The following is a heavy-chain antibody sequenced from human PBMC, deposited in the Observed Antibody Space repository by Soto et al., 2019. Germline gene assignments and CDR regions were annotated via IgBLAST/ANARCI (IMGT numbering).Heavy chain of an antibody. CDR2: IGSGDDT. CDR1: GFTCRSSD. V-gene: IGHV3-13*01. J-gene: IGHJ3*02. Sequence: GGSLRLSCAASGFTCRSSDMHWVRQVIGKGLEWVSAIGSGDDTYYLGSVKGRFTISRDNVKNSLYLQMNNLRAEDTAVYYCARERITAAGYDALDIWGQGTMVTVSS. CDR3: ARERITAAGYDALDI. D-gene: IGHD6-13*01.